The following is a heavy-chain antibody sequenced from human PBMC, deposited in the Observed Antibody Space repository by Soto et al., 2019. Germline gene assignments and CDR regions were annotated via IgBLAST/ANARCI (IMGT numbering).Heavy chain of an antibody. CDR2: IYYSGST. CDR1: CGSISSGGYY. J-gene: IGHJ4*02. D-gene: IGHD3-22*01. CDR3: ASTSYYDSSGRFDY. Sequence: SETLSLTCTVSCGSISSGGYYWSWIRQHPGKGLEWIGYIYYSGSTYYNPSLKSRVTISVDTSKNQFSLKLSSVTAADTAVYYCASTSYYDSSGRFDYWGQGTLVTVSS. V-gene: IGHV4-31*03.